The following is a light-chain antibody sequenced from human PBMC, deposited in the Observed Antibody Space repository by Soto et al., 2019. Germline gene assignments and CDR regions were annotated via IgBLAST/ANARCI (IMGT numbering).Light chain of an antibody. CDR2: DAS. CDR1: QSVTTF. J-gene: IGKJ5*01. Sequence: EIVLTLSPAPLSLSPGERSTLSCMAIQSVTTFLAWYQQKPGQAPRLLIYDASDRAPGIPARFSGSGSATDFTLTINNREPEDFAVYYCQQRSNWPPSITFGQGTRLEIK. V-gene: IGKV3-11*01. CDR3: QQRSNWPPSIT.